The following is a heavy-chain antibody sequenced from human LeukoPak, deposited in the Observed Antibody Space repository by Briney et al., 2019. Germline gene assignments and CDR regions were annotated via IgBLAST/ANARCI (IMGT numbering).Heavy chain of an antibody. V-gene: IGHV3-30*04. J-gene: IGHJ4*02. CDR3: AREVIAAAGSPFDY. Sequence: GGSLRLSCAASGFTFSSYAMHWVRQAPGKGLEWVAVISYDGSNKYYADSVKGRFTISRDNSKNTLYLQMNSLRAEDTAVYYCAREVIAAAGSPFDYWGQGTLVTVSS. CDR1: GFTFSSYA. CDR2: ISYDGSNK. D-gene: IGHD6-13*01.